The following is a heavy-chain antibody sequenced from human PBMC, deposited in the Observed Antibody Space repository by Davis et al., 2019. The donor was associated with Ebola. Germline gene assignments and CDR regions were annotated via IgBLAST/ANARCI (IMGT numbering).Heavy chain of an antibody. CDR3: TTLLFWSGYYTYFDY. CDR1: GFTFSGSA. D-gene: IGHD3-3*01. J-gene: IGHJ4*02. Sequence: GESLKTPRAAPGFTFSGSAMHWVRQASGKGLEWVGRIRSKANSYATAYAASVKGRFTISRDDSKNTAYLQMNSLKTEDTAVYYCTTLLFWSGYYTYFDYWGQGTLVTVSS. V-gene: IGHV3-73*01. CDR2: IRSKANSYAT.